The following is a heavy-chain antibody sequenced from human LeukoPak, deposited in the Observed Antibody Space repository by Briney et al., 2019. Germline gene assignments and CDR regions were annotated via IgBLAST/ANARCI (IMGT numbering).Heavy chain of an antibody. Sequence: GGSLRLSCAASGFTFSNYAMSWVRQAPGKGLKWVATVNDNGAATYYADSVKGRFTISRDNSKNTLYLQMNSLRAEDTAVYYCARATYYYDSSGYSGSQRAFDIWGQGTMVTVSS. J-gene: IGHJ3*02. CDR1: GFTFSNYA. CDR2: VNDNGAAT. V-gene: IGHV3-23*01. D-gene: IGHD3-22*01. CDR3: ARATYYYDSSGYSGSQRAFDI.